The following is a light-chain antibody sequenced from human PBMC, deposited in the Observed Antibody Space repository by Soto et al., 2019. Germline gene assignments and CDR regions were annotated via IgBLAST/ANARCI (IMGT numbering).Light chain of an antibody. CDR1: RGIGDW. CDR3: LQVSSFPRT. J-gene: IGKJ1*01. Sequence: DIQMTQSPSSLSAVVGDRVTITCRASRGIGDWLAWFQQKPGKAPQFLIQAASNLQSGVPSRFSGSGSGTEFILSINSLQPEDIATYYCLQVSSFPRTFGQGTKVDIK. V-gene: IGKV1-12*01. CDR2: AAS.